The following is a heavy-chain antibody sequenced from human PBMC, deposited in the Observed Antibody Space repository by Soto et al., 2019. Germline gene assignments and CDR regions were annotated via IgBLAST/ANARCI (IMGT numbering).Heavy chain of an antibody. V-gene: IGHV4-59*08. CDR1: GGSISSYY. CDR3: AGLGYCSGGSCSY. J-gene: IGHJ4*02. Sequence: SETLSLTCTVSGGSISSYYWSWIRQPPGKGLEWIGYIYYSGSTNYNPSLKSRVTISVDTSKNQFSLKLSSVTAADTAVYYCAGLGYCSGGSCSYWGQGTLVTVSS. D-gene: IGHD2-15*01. CDR2: IYYSGST.